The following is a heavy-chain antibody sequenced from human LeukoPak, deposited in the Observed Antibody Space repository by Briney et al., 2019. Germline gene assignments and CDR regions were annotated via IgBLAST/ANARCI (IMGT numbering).Heavy chain of an antibody. Sequence: GGSLRPSCAASGFTFSSYGMHWVRQAPGKGLEWVAVISYDGSNKYYADSVKGRFTISRDNSKNTLYLQMNSLRAEDTAVYYCAKDPPPIIRYFDWLQSAYYYYGMDVWGQGTTVTVSS. CDR2: ISYDGSNK. CDR1: GFTFSSYG. V-gene: IGHV3-30*18. CDR3: AKDPPPIIRYFDWLQSAYYYYGMDV. D-gene: IGHD3-9*01. J-gene: IGHJ6*02.